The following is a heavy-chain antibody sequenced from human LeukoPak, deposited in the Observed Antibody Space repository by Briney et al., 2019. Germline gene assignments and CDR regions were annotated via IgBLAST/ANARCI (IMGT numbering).Heavy chain of an antibody. CDR3: AKTPVPYSSGWYALDY. Sequence: PGGSLRLSCAASGFTFSSYGMHWVRQAPGKGLEWVAFIRYDGSNKYYADSVKGRFTISRDNFKNTLYLQMNSLRAEDTAVYYCAKTPVPYSSGWYALDYWGQGTLVTVSS. CDR1: GFTFSSYG. J-gene: IGHJ4*02. CDR2: IRYDGSNK. D-gene: IGHD6-19*01. V-gene: IGHV3-30*02.